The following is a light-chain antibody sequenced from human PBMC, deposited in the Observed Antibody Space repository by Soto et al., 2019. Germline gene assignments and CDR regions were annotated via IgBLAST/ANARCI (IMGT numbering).Light chain of an antibody. CDR3: QQYGGSPRVT. CDR1: QSVSSNY. J-gene: IGKJ4*01. Sequence: EIVLTQSPGTLSLSPGERATLSCRASQSVSSNYLAWYQQKPGQAPRLLIDGASSRATGIPDRFSGSGSGTDFPLTIIILEPEDFAVYYCQQYGGSPRVTFGGGTKVEIK. V-gene: IGKV3-20*01. CDR2: GAS.